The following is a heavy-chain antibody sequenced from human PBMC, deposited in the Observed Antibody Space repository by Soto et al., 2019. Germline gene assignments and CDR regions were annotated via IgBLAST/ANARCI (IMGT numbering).Heavy chain of an antibody. CDR2: VYYSGST. V-gene: IGHV4-39*01. CDR3: GRLEGLATISYYFDY. D-gene: IGHD3-9*01. Sequence: SETLSLTCPVSGCTVRSSSYYWGWVRKPPGKGLEWIGSVYYSGSTYYNPSLESRVTISVDKSKNQFSLKLMSLSAADTAVYYCGRLEGLATISYYFDYWGQGALVTVSS. J-gene: IGHJ4*02. CDR1: GCTVRSSSYY.